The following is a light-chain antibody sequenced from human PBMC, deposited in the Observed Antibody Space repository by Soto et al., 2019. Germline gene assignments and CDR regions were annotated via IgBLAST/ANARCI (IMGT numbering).Light chain of an antibody. CDR3: QQYNNWPPRT. CDR2: GAS. CDR1: QSVSSN. J-gene: IGKJ4*01. Sequence: EIVMTHSPATLSVSPGESATLSYRARQSVSSNLDWYQQKPAQAHRLIIYGASARATGIPARFSGSGSGTELTLTNSSLQSEDFAVYYCQQYNNWPPRTFGGGTKVEIQ. V-gene: IGKV3-15*01.